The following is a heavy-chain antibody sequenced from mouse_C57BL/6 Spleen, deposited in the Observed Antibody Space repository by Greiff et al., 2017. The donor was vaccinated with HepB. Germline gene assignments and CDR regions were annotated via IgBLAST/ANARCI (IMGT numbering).Heavy chain of an antibody. CDR3: ARGSSFYAMDY. CDR2: ISNGGGST. J-gene: IGHJ4*01. Sequence: EVQRVESGGGLVQPGGSLKLSCAASGFTFSDYYMYWVRQTPEKRLEWVAYISNGGGSTYYPDTVKGRFTISRDNAKNTLYLQMSRLKSEDTAMYYCARGSSFYAMDYWGQGTSVTVSS. D-gene: IGHD1-1*01. CDR1: GFTFSDYY. V-gene: IGHV5-12*01.